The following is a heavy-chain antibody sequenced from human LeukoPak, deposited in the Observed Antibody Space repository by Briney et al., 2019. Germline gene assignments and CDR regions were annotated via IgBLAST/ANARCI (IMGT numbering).Heavy chain of an antibody. D-gene: IGHD3-10*01. Sequence: SETLSLTCTVSGYSISSGYYWGWIRQPPGKGLEWIGSIYHSGSTYYNPSLKSRVTISVDTSKNQFSLKLSSVTAADTAIYYCARGGYYGSGNDFRFDPWGQGTLITVSS. J-gene: IGHJ5*02. V-gene: IGHV4-38-2*02. CDR1: GYSISSGYY. CDR2: IYHSGST. CDR3: ARGGYYGSGNDFRFDP.